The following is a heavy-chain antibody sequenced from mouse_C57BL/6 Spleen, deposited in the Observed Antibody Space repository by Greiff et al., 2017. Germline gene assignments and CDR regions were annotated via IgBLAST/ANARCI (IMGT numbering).Heavy chain of an antibody. J-gene: IGHJ4*01. CDR2: IDPSASYT. Sequence: QVQLKQPGAELVMPGASVKLSCKASGYTFTSYWMHWVKQRPGQGLEWIGEIDPSASYTNYNQKFKGKSTLTVDKSSSTAYMQLSSLTSEDSAVYYCARSGYSNYGARDYWGQGTSVTVSS. CDR1: GYTFTSYW. V-gene: IGHV1-69*01. CDR3: ARSGYSNYGARDY. D-gene: IGHD2-5*01.